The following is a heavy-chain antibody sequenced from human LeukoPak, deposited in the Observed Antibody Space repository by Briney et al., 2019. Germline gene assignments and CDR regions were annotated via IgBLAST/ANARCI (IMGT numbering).Heavy chain of an antibody. J-gene: IGHJ4*02. Sequence: GGSLRLSCTASGFTFGSYWMHWVRQAPGKGLVWVSRINSDGSSTTYADSVKGRFTISRDNAKNTLYLQMNSLRAEDTAVYYCARGGIEVAGYVEFWGQGTLATVSS. CDR2: INSDGSST. V-gene: IGHV3-74*01. CDR3: ARGGIEVAGYVEF. D-gene: IGHD6-19*01. CDR1: GFTFGSYW.